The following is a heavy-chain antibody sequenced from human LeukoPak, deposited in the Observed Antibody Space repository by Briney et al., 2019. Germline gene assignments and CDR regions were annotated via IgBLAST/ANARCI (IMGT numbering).Heavy chain of an antibody. CDR3: AREERGQAINY. CDR1: GFTLSDHY. D-gene: IGHD2-21*01. V-gene: IGHV3-64*01. CDR2: INSNGDST. J-gene: IGHJ4*02. Sequence: PGGSLRLSCAASGFTLSDHYIDWVRQAPGKGLEFVSAINSNGDSTYYANSVKGRFTISRDNSKNTLHLQMGGLRAEDMAVYYCAREERGQAINYWGQGTLVTVSS.